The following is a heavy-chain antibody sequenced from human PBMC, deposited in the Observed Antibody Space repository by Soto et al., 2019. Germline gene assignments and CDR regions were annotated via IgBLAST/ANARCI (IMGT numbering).Heavy chain of an antibody. J-gene: IGHJ5*02. CDR1: GGSFSGYY. V-gene: IGHV4-59*01. Sequence: SETLSLTCAFYGGSFSGYYWSLIRQPPGKGLEWIGYIYYSGSTNYNPSLKSRVTISVDTSKNQFSLKLSSVTAADTAVYYCARSPRGRNWFDPWGQGTLVTVSS. D-gene: IGHD3-10*01. CDR3: ARSPRGRNWFDP. CDR2: IYYSGST.